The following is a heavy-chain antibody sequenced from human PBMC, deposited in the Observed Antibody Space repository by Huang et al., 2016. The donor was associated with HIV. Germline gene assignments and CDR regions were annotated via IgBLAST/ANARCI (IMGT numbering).Heavy chain of an antibody. J-gene: IGHJ4*02. V-gene: IGHV1-46*01. CDR2: INPTGGST. CDR3: ARVSASSGGYFYDH. D-gene: IGHD2-8*02. Sequence: QVLLVQSGAEVERPGASVKVSCKASGYTFTNHYIHWIRQALGQGLEWMGIINPTGGSTNYEQKFQGRVIMTRDTSTSTVHMELSSLRSEDTAVYYCARVSASSGGYFYDHWGQGTLVTVSS. CDR1: GYTFTNHY.